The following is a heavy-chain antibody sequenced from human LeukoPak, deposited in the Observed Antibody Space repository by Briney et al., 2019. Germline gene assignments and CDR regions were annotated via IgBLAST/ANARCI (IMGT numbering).Heavy chain of an antibody. Sequence: ASVKVSCKASGYTFTGYYMHWVRQAPGQGLEWMGWINPNSGGTNYAQKFQGRVTMTRDTSISTAYVELSRLRSDDTAVYYCAREGSRYYDSSDDYYGMDVWGQGTTVTVSS. V-gene: IGHV1-2*02. J-gene: IGHJ6*02. CDR3: AREGSRYYDSSDDYYGMDV. CDR2: INPNSGGT. D-gene: IGHD3-22*01. CDR1: GYTFTGYY.